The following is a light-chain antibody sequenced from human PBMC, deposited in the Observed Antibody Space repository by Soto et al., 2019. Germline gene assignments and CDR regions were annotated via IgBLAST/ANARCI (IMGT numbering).Light chain of an antibody. Sequence: QSALTQPASVSGSPGQSITISCTGTTSDVGGYNYVSWYQQHPGKAPKVMIYEVTNRPSGVSNRFSGSKSGNTASLTISGLQDEDEDDYYCSSFTSSHTWVFGGGTKLTVL. CDR1: TSDVGGYNY. V-gene: IGLV2-14*01. CDR3: SSFTSSHTWV. CDR2: EVT. J-gene: IGLJ3*02.